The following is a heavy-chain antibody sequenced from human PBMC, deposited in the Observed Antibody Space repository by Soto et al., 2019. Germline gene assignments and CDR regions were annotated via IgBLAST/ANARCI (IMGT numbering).Heavy chain of an antibody. D-gene: IGHD4-17*01. CDR1: GGSISSYY. J-gene: IGHJ3*02. CDR3: ARETTTVVTVGAFDI. CDR2: IYYSGST. Sequence: SETLSLTCTVSGGSISSYYWSWIRQPPGKGLEWIGYIYYSGSTNYNPSLKSRVTISVDTSKNQFSLKLSSATAADTAVYYCARETTTVVTVGAFDIWGQGTMVTVSS. V-gene: IGHV4-59*01.